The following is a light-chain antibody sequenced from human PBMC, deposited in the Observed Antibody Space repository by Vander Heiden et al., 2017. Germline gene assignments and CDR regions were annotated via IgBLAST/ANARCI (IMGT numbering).Light chain of an antibody. Sequence: QSALTQPASVSGSPGQSIPISCTGPSSDVGGYNYVSWYQQHPGKAPKLMIYDVSNRPSGVSNRFSGSKSGNTASLTISGLQAEDEADYYCSSYTSSSTLGVFGGGTKLTVL. CDR3: SSYTSSSTLGV. J-gene: IGLJ3*02. V-gene: IGLV2-14*01. CDR1: SSDVGGYNY. CDR2: DVS.